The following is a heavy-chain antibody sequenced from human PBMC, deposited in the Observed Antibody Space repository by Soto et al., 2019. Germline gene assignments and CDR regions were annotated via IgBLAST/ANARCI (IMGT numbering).Heavy chain of an antibody. Sequence: EVQVLESGGGLVQPGGSLRLSCAASGFTFSNYAMNWVRQAPGKGLEWVSGISATGVKTYSADSVKGRFTMSRDNSKDTVYLEMNSLRAEDTAAYYCTKSRSAMIYYFDFWGLGALVTVSS. V-gene: IGHV3-23*01. CDR2: ISATGVKT. CDR1: GFTFSNYA. D-gene: IGHD3-22*01. J-gene: IGHJ4*02. CDR3: TKSRSAMIYYFDF.